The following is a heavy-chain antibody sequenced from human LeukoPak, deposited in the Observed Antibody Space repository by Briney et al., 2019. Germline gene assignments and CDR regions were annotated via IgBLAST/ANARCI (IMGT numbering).Heavy chain of an antibody. CDR1: GGSISNYY. CDR2: IYYSGTT. J-gene: IGHJ4*02. D-gene: IGHD1-20*01. Sequence: SETLSLTCTVSGGSISNYYWNWIRQPPGKGLEWIGYIYYSGTTNYNPSLKSRVTISVDTSKNQFSLKLSSVTAADTAVYYCARVLKTYNWNPYFDYWGQGTLVTVSS. CDR3: ARVLKTYNWNPYFDY. V-gene: IGHV4-59*12.